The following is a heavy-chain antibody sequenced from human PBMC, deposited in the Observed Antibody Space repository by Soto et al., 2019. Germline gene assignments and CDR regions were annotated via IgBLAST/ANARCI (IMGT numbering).Heavy chain of an antibody. J-gene: IGHJ5*02. CDR3: ARSIAARPASIGSWFDP. V-gene: IGHV1-3*01. CDR2: INAGNGNT. CDR1: GYTFTSYA. Sequence: ASVKVSCKASGYTFTSYAMHWVRQAPGQRLEWMGWINAGNGNTKYSQKFQGRVTITRDTSASTAYMELSSLRSEDTAVYYCARSIAARPASIGSWFDPWGQGTLVTVSS. D-gene: IGHD6-6*01.